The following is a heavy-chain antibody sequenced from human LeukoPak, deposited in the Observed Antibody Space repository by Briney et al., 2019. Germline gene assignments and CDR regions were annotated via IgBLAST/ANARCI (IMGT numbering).Heavy chain of an antibody. CDR3: ARGLGSSTSRHTFDI. CDR2: ISGNGDIT. Sequence: GGSLRLSCAASGFTFSTYAMSWVRQAPGKGLEWVSGISGNGDITYYADSVKGRFTISRDDSKNTLYLQMNSLSAEDTAIYYCARGLGSSTSRHTFDIWGQGTMVTVSS. CDR1: GFTFSTYA. D-gene: IGHD2-2*01. J-gene: IGHJ3*02. V-gene: IGHV3-23*01.